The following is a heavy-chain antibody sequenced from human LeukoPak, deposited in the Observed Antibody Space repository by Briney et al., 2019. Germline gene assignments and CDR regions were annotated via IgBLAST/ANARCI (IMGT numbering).Heavy chain of an antibody. CDR1: GFPFTNYG. Sequence: GGSLRLSCAVSGFPFTNYGMHWVRQAPGKGLEWVALISYDGSNKYYADSVKGRFTISRDNSKKTLYLQMNSLRPEDTAVYYCAGGTYHGDYWGHGTQVTVSS. CDR3: AGGTYHGDY. CDR2: ISYDGSNK. V-gene: IGHV3-30*03. J-gene: IGHJ4*01. D-gene: IGHD1-26*01.